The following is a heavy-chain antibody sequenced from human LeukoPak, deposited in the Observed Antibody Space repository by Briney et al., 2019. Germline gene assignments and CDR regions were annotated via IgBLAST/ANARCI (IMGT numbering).Heavy chain of an antibody. D-gene: IGHD3-10*01. CDR2: ISSSSSYI. Sequence: KPGGSLSPACAASGFTFSRYSLNWVRQAPGKGLEWVSSISSSSSYIYYADSVKGRFTISRDNAKNSLYLQMNSLRAEDTAVYYCARWDSLGSGVDCWGQGTLVTVSS. J-gene: IGHJ4*02. CDR1: GFTFSRYS. V-gene: IGHV3-21*01. CDR3: ARWDSLGSGVDC.